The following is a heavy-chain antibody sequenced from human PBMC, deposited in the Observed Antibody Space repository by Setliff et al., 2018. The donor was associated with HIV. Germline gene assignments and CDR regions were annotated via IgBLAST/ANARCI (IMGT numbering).Heavy chain of an antibody. J-gene: IGHJ6*03. Sequence: SETLSLTCAVSGYSISSGYYWGWIRQPPGKGLEWIGETNPSGSTKYNPSLKSRVTISVDRSKNQFSLKLTSVTAADTAVYYCARGQDLGATWTGYYYYYMDVWGKGTTVTVSS. V-gene: IGHV4-38-2*01. D-gene: IGHD1-26*01. CDR2: TNPSGST. CDR1: GYSISSGYY. CDR3: ARGQDLGATWTGYYYYYMDV.